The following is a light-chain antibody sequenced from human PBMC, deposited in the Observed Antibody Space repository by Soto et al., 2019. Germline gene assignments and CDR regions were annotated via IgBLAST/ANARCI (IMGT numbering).Light chain of an antibody. Sequence: EIVLTQSPATLSLSPGDRATLSCGASQSVTNNYLAWYQQKPGLAPRLLIYDASYRANGIPDRFSGSGSGTDFTLTISRLEPEDFAVYYCQQYGSSSWTLGQGTKVDIK. V-gene: IGKV3D-20*01. CDR1: QSVTNNY. CDR2: DAS. CDR3: QQYGSSSWT. J-gene: IGKJ1*01.